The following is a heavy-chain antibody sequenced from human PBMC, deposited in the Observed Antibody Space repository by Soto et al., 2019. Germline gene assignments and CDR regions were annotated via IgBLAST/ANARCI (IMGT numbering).Heavy chain of an antibody. V-gene: IGHV4-31*03. CDR1: GGSISSSSYY. D-gene: IGHD2-15*01. CDR2: IYYSGST. J-gene: IGHJ5*02. Sequence: PSETLSLTCTVSGGSISSSSYYLSWIRQHPGKGLEWIGYIYYSGSTYYNPSLKSRVTISVDTSKNQFSLKLSSVTAADTAVYYCARGELGYCLRFDPWGQGTLVTVSS. CDR3: ARGELGYCLRFDP.